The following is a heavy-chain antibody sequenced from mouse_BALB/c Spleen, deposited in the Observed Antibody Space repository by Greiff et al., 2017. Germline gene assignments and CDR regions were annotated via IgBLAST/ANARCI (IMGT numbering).Heavy chain of an antibody. J-gene: IGHJ4*01. CDR1: GYTFTNYW. CDR2: IYPGGGYT. Sequence: QVQLQQSGAELVRPGTSVKISCKASGYTFTNYWLGWVKQRPGHGLEWIGDIYPGGGYTNYNEKFKGKATLTADKSSSTAYMQLSSLTSEDSAVYFCARDYRYDGSYAMDYWGQGTSVTVSS. D-gene: IGHD2-14*01. CDR3: ARDYRYDGSYAMDY. V-gene: IGHV1-63*01.